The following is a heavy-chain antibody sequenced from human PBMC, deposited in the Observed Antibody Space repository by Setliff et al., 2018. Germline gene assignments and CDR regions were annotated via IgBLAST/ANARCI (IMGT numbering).Heavy chain of an antibody. CDR1: GYTFINYG. CDR2: ISGYNGNT. CDR3: ARGPLGT. D-gene: IGHD1-1*01. Sequence: AASVKVSCKTSGYTFINYGLSWMRQAPGQGLEWMGWISGYNGNTDYAQNLRGRVTMTIDTSTSTAYMELRSLRSDDTAVYYCARGPLGTWGQGTLVTVSS. V-gene: IGHV1-18*01. J-gene: IGHJ4*02.